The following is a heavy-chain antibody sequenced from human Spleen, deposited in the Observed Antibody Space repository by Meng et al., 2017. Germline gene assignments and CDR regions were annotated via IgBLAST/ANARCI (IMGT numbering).Heavy chain of an antibody. CDR3: TASVDIVATRLDY. Sequence: GGSLRLSCTASGFTFGDYAMSWVRQAPGKGLEWVGFIRSKAYGGTTEYAASVKGRFTISRDDSKSIAYLQMNSLKTEDTAVYYCTASVDIVATRLDYWGQGTLVTVS. D-gene: IGHD5-12*01. CDR1: GFTFGDYA. V-gene: IGHV3-49*04. J-gene: IGHJ4*02. CDR2: IRSKAYGGTT.